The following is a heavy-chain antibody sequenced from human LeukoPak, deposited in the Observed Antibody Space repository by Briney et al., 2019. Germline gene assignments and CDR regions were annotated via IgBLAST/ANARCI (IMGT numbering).Heavy chain of an antibody. J-gene: IGHJ4*02. D-gene: IGHD6-13*01. V-gene: IGHV3-21*01. Sequence: GESLRLSCAASGFTFSSYSMNWVRQAPGKGLEWVSSISSSSSYIYYADSVKGRFTISRDNAKNSLYLQMNSLRAEDTAVYYCARSSVLRIVAAGAFVYWGQGTLVTVSS. CDR1: GFTFSSYS. CDR3: ARSSVLRIVAAGAFVY. CDR2: ISSSSSYI.